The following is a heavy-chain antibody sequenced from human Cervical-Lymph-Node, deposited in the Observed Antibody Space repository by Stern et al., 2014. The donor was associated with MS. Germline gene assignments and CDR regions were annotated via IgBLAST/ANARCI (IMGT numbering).Heavy chain of an antibody. CDR1: GYSFTNYW. CDR2: IDASDSYT. CDR3: ARHAFGQFNYYYGMDV. J-gene: IGHJ6*02. Sequence: VQLVQSGAEVKKPGESLKISCTGFGYSFTNYWISWVRQTPGKGLEWMGRIDASDSYTNYSPSFQGHVTFSTDKSKSTAYLQWSSLKASDIGIYYCARHAFGQFNYYYGMDVWGQGTTVTVS. D-gene: IGHD3-10*01. V-gene: IGHV5-10-1*03.